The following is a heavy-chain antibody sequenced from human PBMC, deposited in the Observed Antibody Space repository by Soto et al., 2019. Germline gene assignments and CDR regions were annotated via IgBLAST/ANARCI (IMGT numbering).Heavy chain of an antibody. V-gene: IGHV4-59*01. CDR3: ARGGITTDY. J-gene: IGHJ4*02. D-gene: IGHD3-16*01. Sequence: QVQLQESGPGLVKPSETLSLTCTVSGGSISSYYWSWIRQPPGKGLEWIGYIYYRGSTNYNPSLKSRVTISVDTSKNQFSLKLSSVTAADTAVYYCARGGITTDYWGQGTLVTVSS. CDR1: GGSISSYY. CDR2: IYYRGST.